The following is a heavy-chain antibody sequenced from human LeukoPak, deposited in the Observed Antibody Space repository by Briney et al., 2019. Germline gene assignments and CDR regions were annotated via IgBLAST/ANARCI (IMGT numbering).Heavy chain of an antibody. CDR3: ARSSWNHFYLYYGMDD. CDR1: GDSVSTINAA. V-gene: IGHV6-1*01. D-gene: IGHD1-1*01. Sequence: SQTLSLTCDISGDSVSTINAAWNWIRQSPSRGLEWLGRTHYRSQWYNDYAISVKSRITITADTSKNQFFLQLKSVTPEDTVVYYCARSSWNHFYLYYGMDDWGQGTTVIVSS. CDR2: THYRSQWYN. J-gene: IGHJ6*02.